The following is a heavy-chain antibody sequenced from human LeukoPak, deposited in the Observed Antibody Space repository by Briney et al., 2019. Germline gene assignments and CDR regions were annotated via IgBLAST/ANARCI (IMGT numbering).Heavy chain of an antibody. CDR2: ISSSGSTI. CDR1: GFTFSSYE. V-gene: IGHV3-48*03. Sequence: GGALRLSCAASGFTFSSYEMNWVRQAPGKGLEWVSYISSSGSTIYYADSVKGRFTISRDNAKNSLYLQMNSLRAEDTAVYYCAKSGRNDDSAYYFADNWGQGTLVTVSS. D-gene: IGHD3-22*01. J-gene: IGHJ4*02. CDR3: AKSGRNDDSAYYFADN.